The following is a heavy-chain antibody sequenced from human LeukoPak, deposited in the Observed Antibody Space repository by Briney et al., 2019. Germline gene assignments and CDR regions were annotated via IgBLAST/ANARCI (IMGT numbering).Heavy chain of an antibody. CDR3: AKDLISADRDY. CDR2: ISYDGSNK. J-gene: IGHJ4*02. Sequence: PGRSLRLSCAASGFTFSSYGMHWVRQAPGKGLEWVAVISYDGSNKYYADSVKGRFTISRDNSKNTLYLQMNSLRAEDTAVYYCAKDLISADRDYWGQGTLVTVS. CDR1: GFTFSSYG. V-gene: IGHV3-30*18. D-gene: IGHD3-10*01.